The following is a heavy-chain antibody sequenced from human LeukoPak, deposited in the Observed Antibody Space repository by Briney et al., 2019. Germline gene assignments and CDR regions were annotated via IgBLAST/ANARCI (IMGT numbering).Heavy chain of an antibody. J-gene: IGHJ4*02. V-gene: IGHV3-48*01. CDR1: GFTFSSYS. D-gene: IGHD3-22*01. CDR2: ISSSSSTI. Sequence: GGSLRLSCAASGFTFSSYSMNWVRQAPGKGLEWVSYISSSSSTIYYADSAKGRFTISRDNAKNSLYLQMNSLRAEDTAVYYCAREGFQDYYDSSGLDYWGQGTLVTVSS. CDR3: AREGFQDYYDSSGLDY.